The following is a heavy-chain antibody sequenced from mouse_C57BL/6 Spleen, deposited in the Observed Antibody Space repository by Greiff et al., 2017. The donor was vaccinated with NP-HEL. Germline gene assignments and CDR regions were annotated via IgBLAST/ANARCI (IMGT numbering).Heavy chain of an antibody. D-gene: IGHD1-1*01. Sequence: QVQLQQSGAELVKPGASVKLSCKASGYTFTEYTIHWVKQRSGQGLEWIGWFYPGSGSIKYNEKFKDKATLTADNSSSTVYMELSRVTSEDSAVYFCARHEELVLLRHWYFDVWGTGTTVTVSS. CDR1: GYTFTEYT. V-gene: IGHV1-62-2*01. CDR2: FYPGSGSI. J-gene: IGHJ1*03. CDR3: ARHEELVLLRHWYFDV.